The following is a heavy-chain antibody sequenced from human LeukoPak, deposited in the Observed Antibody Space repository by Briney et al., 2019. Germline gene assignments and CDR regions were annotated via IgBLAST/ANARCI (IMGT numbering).Heavy chain of an antibody. J-gene: IGHJ4*02. D-gene: IGHD6-19*01. CDR2: IYYSGST. CDR3: ARNPGIAVAGPSYYFDY. V-gene: IGHV4-39*01. Sequence: SETLSLTCTVSGGSITSSSYYWGWIRQPPGKGLEWIGSIYYSGSTYYNPSLKSRVTISVDTSKNQFSLKLSSVTAADTAVYYCARNPGIAVAGPSYYFDYWGQGTLVTVSS. CDR1: GGSITSSSYY.